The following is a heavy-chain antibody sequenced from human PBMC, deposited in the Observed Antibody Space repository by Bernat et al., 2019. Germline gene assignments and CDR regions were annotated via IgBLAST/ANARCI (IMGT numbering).Heavy chain of an antibody. CDR2: IIPILGIA. V-gene: IGHV1-69*02. Sequence: QVQLVQSGAEVKKPGSSVKVSCKASGGTFSSYTISWVRQAPGRGLEWMGRIIPILGIANYAQKFQGRVTITADKSTSTAYMELSSLRSEDTAVYYCARGDYGDYSPGKYWGQGTLVTVSS. J-gene: IGHJ4*02. CDR1: GGTFSSYT. CDR3: ARGDYGDYSPGKY. D-gene: IGHD4-17*01.